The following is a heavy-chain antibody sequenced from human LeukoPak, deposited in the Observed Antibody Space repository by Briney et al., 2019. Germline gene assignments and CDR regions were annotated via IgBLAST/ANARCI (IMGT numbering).Heavy chain of an antibody. CDR1: GYTFTSYA. D-gene: IGHD3-22*01. Sequence: ASVKVSCKASGYTFTSYAMNWVRQAPGQGLEWMGWMNPNSGNTGYAQKFQGRVTMTRNTSISTAYMELSSLRSEDTAVYYCARRKSYYDTSGYVDYWGQGTLVTVSS. CDR2: MNPNSGNT. V-gene: IGHV1-8*02. CDR3: ARRKSYYDTSGYVDY. J-gene: IGHJ4*02.